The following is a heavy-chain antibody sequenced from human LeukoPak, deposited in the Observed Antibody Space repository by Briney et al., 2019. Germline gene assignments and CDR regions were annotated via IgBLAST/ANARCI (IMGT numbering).Heavy chain of an antibody. CDR2: VSYDGTKI. CDR3: ARDRVQIWSYVGTFDS. V-gene: IGHV3-30-3*01. Sequence: GGSLRLSCAASGFIFSDDAMSWVRQAPGKGLEWVAVVSYDGTKISYADSVKGRFTMSRDISKNTLYLQMNSLKPEDSALYYCARDRVQIWSYVGTFDSWGQGTLVTVSS. D-gene: IGHD5-18*01. J-gene: IGHJ4*02. CDR1: GFIFSDDA.